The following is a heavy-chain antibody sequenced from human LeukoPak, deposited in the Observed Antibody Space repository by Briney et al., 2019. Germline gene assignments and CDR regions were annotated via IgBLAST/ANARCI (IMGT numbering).Heavy chain of an antibody. Sequence: ASVKVSCKASGYTFTSYYMHWVRQAPGQGLGWMGIINPSGGSTSYAQKFQGRVTMTRDTSTSTVYMELSSLRSEDTAVYYCARGDTIFGVVENWFDPWGQGTLVTVSS. CDR1: GYTFTSYY. V-gene: IGHV1-46*03. CDR3: ARGDTIFGVVENWFDP. CDR2: INPSGGST. D-gene: IGHD3-3*01. J-gene: IGHJ5*02.